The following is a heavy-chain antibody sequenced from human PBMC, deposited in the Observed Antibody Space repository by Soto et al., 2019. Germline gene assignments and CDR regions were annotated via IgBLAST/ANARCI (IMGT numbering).Heavy chain of an antibody. Sequence: LRLSCAASGFTFSSYSMNWVRQAPGKGLEWVSTISSSSSYIYYADSVKGRFTISRDNAKNSLYLQMNSLRAEDTAVYYCASENYFGSGSFSYWGQGTLVTVSS. CDR1: GFTFSSYS. V-gene: IGHV3-21*01. J-gene: IGHJ4*02. D-gene: IGHD3-10*01. CDR3: ASENYFGSGSFSY. CDR2: ISSSSSYI.